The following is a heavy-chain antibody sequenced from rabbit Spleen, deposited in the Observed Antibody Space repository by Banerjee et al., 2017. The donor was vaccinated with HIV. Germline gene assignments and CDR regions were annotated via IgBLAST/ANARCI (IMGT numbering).Heavy chain of an antibody. CDR1: GLDFSGDSY. CDR2: IDSGSSGFT. V-gene: IGHV1S40*01. J-gene: IGHJ6*01. D-gene: IGHD1-1*01. Sequence: QSLEESGGGLVQPEGSLTLTCKASGLDFSGDSYDSYMCWVRQAPGKGLEWIACIDSGSSGFTYFASWAKGRFTISKTSSTTVTLHMTSLTAADTATYFCARDTSSSFSSYGMDLWGQGTLVTVS. CDR3: ARDTSSSFSSYGMDL.